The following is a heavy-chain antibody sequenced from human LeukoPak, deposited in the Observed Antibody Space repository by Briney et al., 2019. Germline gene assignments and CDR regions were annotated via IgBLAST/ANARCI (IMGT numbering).Heavy chain of an antibody. CDR2: INHSGST. Sequence: SETLSLTCAVYGGSFSGYYWSWIRQPPGKGPEWIGEINHSGSTNYNPSLKSRVTISVDTSKNQFSLKLSSVTAADTAVYYCARARSSSGYYTLFGYWGQGTLVTVSS. V-gene: IGHV4-34*01. J-gene: IGHJ4*02. CDR3: ARARSSSGYYTLFGY. D-gene: IGHD3-22*01. CDR1: GGSFSGYY.